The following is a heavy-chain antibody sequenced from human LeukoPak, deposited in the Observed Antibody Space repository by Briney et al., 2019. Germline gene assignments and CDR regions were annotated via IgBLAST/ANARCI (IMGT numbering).Heavy chain of an antibody. CDR2: ISYDGSNK. CDR1: GFTFSSYG. V-gene: IGHV3-30*03. D-gene: IGHD3-16*01. J-gene: IGHJ4*02. CDR3: ARVADYVWGRGYYFDY. Sequence: GRSLRLSCAASGFTFSSYGMHWVRQAPGKGLEWVAVISYDGSNKYYADSVKGRFTISRDNSKNTVYLQMNSLRAEDTAVYYCARVADYVWGRGYYFDYWGQGTLVTVSS.